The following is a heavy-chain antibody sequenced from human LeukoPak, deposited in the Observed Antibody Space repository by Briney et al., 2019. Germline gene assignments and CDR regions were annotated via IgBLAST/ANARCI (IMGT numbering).Heavy chain of an antibody. V-gene: IGHV4-38-2*01. Sequence: SETLSLTCAVSGYSISSGYYWSWIRQPPGKGLEWIGSIYHSGSTYYNPSLKSRVTISVDTSKNQFSLKLSSVTAADTAVYYCARIRIVPEQSLLDYWGQGTLVTVSS. D-gene: IGHD2-2*01. CDR3: ARIRIVPEQSLLDY. J-gene: IGHJ4*02. CDR1: GYSISSGYY. CDR2: IYHSGST.